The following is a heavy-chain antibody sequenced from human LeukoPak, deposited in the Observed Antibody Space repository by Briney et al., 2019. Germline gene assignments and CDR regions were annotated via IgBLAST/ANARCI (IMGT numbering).Heavy chain of an antibody. J-gene: IGHJ4*02. CDR3: VRDQGRPGDY. V-gene: IGHV3-72*01. D-gene: IGHD2-2*01. CDR2: TRNKAHNYTT. Sequence: GGSLRLSCAASGFTFSDNFLDWVRQAPGKGLEWVGRTRNKAHNYTTSYAASVQGRFTISRHASKKLMYLQMNSLKTEDTAVYFCVRDQGRPGDYWGQGTLVTVSS. CDR1: GFTFSDNF.